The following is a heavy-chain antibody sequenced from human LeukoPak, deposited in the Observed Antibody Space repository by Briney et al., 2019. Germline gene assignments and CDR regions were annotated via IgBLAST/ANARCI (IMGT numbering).Heavy chain of an antibody. CDR2: IYPGDSDT. V-gene: IGHV5-51*01. CDR1: GYSFTSYW. CDR3: ASLIAAAGTKVDY. D-gene: IGHD6-13*01. Sequence: GESLKISCQGSGYSFTSYWIGWVRQMPGKGLEWMGIIYPGDSDTRYSPSFQGQVTISADKSISTAYLQWSSLKASDTAMYYCASLIAAAGTKVDYWGQVTLVTVTS. J-gene: IGHJ4*02.